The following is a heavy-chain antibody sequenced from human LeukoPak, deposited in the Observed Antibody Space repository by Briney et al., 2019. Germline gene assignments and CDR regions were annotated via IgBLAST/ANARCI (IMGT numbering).Heavy chain of an antibody. CDR3: ASGYGGVLRAAFDI. V-gene: IGHV4-59*01. J-gene: IGHJ3*02. D-gene: IGHD4-23*01. Sequence: ETLSLTCSVSGGSIRSYYWSWIRQPPGKGLEWIGCVHYSGSTKYNPSLKSRVTILVDTSKNQFSLKLTSVTAADTATYFCASGYGGVLRAAFDIWGQGTLVTVSS. CDR1: GGSIRSYY. CDR2: VHYSGST.